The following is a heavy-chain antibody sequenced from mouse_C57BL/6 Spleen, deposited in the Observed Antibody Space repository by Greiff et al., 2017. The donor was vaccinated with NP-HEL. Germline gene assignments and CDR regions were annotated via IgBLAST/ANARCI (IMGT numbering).Heavy chain of an antibody. CDR3: ARRLGLDYYAMDY. Sequence: EVQVVESGGGLVKPGGSLKLSCAASGFTFSDYGMHWVRQAPEKGLEWVAYISSGSSTIYYADTVKGRFTISRDNAKNTLFLQMTSLRSEDTAMYYCARRLGLDYYAMDYWGQGTSVTVSS. CDR2: ISSGSSTI. J-gene: IGHJ4*01. D-gene: IGHD3-1*01. V-gene: IGHV5-17*01. CDR1: GFTFSDYG.